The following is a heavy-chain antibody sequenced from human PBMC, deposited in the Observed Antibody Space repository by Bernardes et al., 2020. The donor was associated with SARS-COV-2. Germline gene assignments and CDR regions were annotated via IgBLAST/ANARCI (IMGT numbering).Heavy chain of an antibody. CDR3: ARTLLIANLAFDI. Sequence: SGPTLWKPPQTLTLACPFSGFSLSPSGMCVSWIRQPPGKALEWLALIDWDDDKYYSTSLKTRLTISKDTSKNQVVLTMTNMDPVDTATYYCARTLLIANLAFDIWGQGTMVTVSS. CDR2: IDWDDDK. CDR1: GFSLSPSGMC. D-gene: IGHD2-21*01. V-gene: IGHV2-70*01. J-gene: IGHJ3*02.